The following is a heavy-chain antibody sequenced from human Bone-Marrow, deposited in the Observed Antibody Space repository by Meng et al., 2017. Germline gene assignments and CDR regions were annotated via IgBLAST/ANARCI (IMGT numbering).Heavy chain of an antibody. Sequence: GGSLRLSCAASGFTFSSYGMHWVRQAPGKGLEWVAVIWYDGSNKYYADSVKGRFTISRDNSKNTLYLQMNSLRAEDTAVYYCARSRLGELISLVFDIWGQGTMVTVSS. CDR1: GFTFSSYG. J-gene: IGHJ3*02. CDR2: IWYDGSNK. CDR3: ARSRLGELISLVFDI. D-gene: IGHD1-26*01. V-gene: IGHV3-33*01.